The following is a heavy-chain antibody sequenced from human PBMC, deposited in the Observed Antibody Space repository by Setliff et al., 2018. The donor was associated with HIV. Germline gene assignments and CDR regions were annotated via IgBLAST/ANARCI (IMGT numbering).Heavy chain of an antibody. V-gene: IGHV4-4*09. D-gene: IGHD3-16*02. CDR1: GDSISSYY. Sequence: SSETLSLTGTVSGDSISSYYWSWIRQPPGKELEWIGYIYSTGDSNYNPSLKSRVTMAVDTSKNQFSLKLTSVTASDTAVYYCARYRRPPYYPDYWGQGTLVTVSS. CDR3: ARYRRPPYYPDY. CDR2: IYSTGDS. J-gene: IGHJ4*02.